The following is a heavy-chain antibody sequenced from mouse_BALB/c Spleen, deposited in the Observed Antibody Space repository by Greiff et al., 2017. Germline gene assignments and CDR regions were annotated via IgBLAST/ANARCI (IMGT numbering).Heavy chain of an antibody. D-gene: IGHD4-1*01. CDR2: ISYSGST. Sequence: EVHLVESGPGLVKPSQSLSLTCTVTGYSITSDYAWNWIRQFPGNKLEWMGYISYSGSTSYNPSLKSRISITRDTSKNQFFLQLNSVTTEDTATYYCARSGNAMDYWGQGTSVTVSS. CDR1: GYSITSDYA. V-gene: IGHV3-2*02. J-gene: IGHJ4*01. CDR3: ARSGNAMDY.